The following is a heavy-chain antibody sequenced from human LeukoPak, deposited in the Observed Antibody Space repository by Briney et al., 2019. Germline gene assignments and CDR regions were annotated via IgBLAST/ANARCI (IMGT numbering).Heavy chain of an antibody. CDR1: GGSISSGYYY. Sequence: SETLSLTCTVSGGSISSGYYYWNWIRQPAGKGLEWIGRIYTSGGTNYNPSLKSRVTISVDTSKNQCSLKLTSVTAADTAVYYCARRTNGVDIWGQGTMVTVSS. D-gene: IGHD2-8*01. J-gene: IGHJ3*02. V-gene: IGHV4-61*02. CDR2: IYTSGGT. CDR3: ARRTNGVDI.